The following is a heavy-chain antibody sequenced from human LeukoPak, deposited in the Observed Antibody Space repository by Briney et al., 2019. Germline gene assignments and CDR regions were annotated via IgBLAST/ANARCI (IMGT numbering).Heavy chain of an antibody. V-gene: IGHV3-53*01. CDR3: ARERSDYYDSSVNWFDP. D-gene: IGHD3-22*01. Sequence: GGSLRLSCAASGFTVSSNDMSWVRQAPGKGLEWVSVIYSGGSTYYADSVKGRFTISRDNSKNTLYLQMNSLRAEDTAVYYCARERSDYYDSSVNWFDPWGQGTLVTVSS. CDR2: IYSGGST. J-gene: IGHJ5*02. CDR1: GFTVSSND.